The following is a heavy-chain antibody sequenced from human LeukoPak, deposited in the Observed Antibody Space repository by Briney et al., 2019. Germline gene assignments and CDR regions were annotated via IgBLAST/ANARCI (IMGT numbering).Heavy chain of an antibody. CDR2: IYYSGST. CDR3: AVHMVNARYFDY. J-gene: IGHJ4*02. CDR1: GGSISSSSYY. D-gene: IGHD2-8*01. V-gene: IGHV4-39*07. Sequence: PSETLSLTCTVSGGSISSSSYYWGWIRQPPGKGLEWIGSIYYSGSTYYNPSLKSRVTISVDTSKNQFSLKLSSVTAADTAVYYCAVHMVNARYFDYWGQGTLVTVSS.